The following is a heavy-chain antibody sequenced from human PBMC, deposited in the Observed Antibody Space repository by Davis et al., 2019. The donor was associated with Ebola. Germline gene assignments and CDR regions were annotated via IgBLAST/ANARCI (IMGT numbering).Heavy chain of an antibody. CDR2: IIPILGIA. D-gene: IGHD6-19*01. CDR3: AAGSQAYSSGWYYFDY. Sequence: SVKVSCKASGGTFSSYAISWVRQAPGQGLEWMGGIIPILGIANYAQKFQGRVTITADKSTSTAYMELSSLRSEDTAVYYCAAGSQAYSSGWYYFDYWGQGTLVTVSS. J-gene: IGHJ4*02. CDR1: GGTFSSYA. V-gene: IGHV1-69*10.